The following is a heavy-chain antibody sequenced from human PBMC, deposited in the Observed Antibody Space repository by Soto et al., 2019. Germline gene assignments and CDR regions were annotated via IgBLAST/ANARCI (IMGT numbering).Heavy chain of an antibody. V-gene: IGHV1-2*04. CDR3: ARDPGIPGRFWYFDL. D-gene: IGHD3-3*01. CDR1: GYKFSDYY. J-gene: IGHJ2*01. CDR2: VNPKRGDA. Sequence: QVLLVQSGAAMKKPGASVKVSCKASGYKFSDYYIHWVRQAPGQGLEWMGWVNPKRGDAIYAQKFQGWVTMTRDAAISTAYLELNRLSSDDTATYYCARDPGIPGRFWYFDLWGRGTLITVSS.